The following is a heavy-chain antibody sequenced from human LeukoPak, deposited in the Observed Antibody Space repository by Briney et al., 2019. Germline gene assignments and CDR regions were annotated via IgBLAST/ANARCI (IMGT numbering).Heavy chain of an antibody. CDR1: GGSISSSSYY. J-gene: IGHJ5*02. CDR3: ARHENRVTLNWFDP. Sequence: SETLSLTCTVSGGSISSSSYYWGWIRQPPGKGLEWIGSIYYSGSTYYNPSLKSRVTLSVDTSKNQFSLKLSSVTAADTAVYYCARHENRVTLNWFDPWGQGTLVTVSS. V-gene: IGHV4-39*01. D-gene: IGHD3-10*01. CDR2: IYYSGST.